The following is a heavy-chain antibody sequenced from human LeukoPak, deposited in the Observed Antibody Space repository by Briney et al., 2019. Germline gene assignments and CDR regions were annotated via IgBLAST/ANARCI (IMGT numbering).Heavy chain of an antibody. D-gene: IGHD6-19*01. Sequence: GGSLKLSCEASGFIFSNNGMHWVRQAPGKGLEWVAFIRYDGSNEYYADSVKGRFTISRDNSKNTLYLQMNSLRAEDTAVYYCAKDADSGWSYFDHWGQGTLVTVSS. J-gene: IGHJ4*02. V-gene: IGHV3-30*02. CDR2: IRYDGSNE. CDR1: GFIFSNNG. CDR3: AKDADSGWSYFDH.